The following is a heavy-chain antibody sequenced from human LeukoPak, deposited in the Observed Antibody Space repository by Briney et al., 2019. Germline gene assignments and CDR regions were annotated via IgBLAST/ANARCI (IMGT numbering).Heavy chain of an antibody. J-gene: IGHJ4*02. D-gene: IGHD3-10*01. CDR3: ARGGAYGSGSYLAD. V-gene: IGHV3-23*01. CDR2: IAGSGYST. Sequence: PGGSLRLSCAASGFTFNNAWMSWVRQAPGKGLEWVSSIAGSGYSTNYADSVKGRFTISRDYSKSTLYLQMNSLRDDDTAIYYCARGGAYGSGSYLADWGQGILVTVSS. CDR1: GFTFNNAW.